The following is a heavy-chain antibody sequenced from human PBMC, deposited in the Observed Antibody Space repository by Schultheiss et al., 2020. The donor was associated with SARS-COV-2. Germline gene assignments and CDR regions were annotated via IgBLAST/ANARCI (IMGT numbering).Heavy chain of an antibody. Sequence: GESLKISCAASGFTFSSYWMHWVRQAPGKGLVWVSRINSDGSSTSYADSVKGRFTISRDNAKNTLYLQMNSLRAEDTAVYYCAKDRVGLDYWGQGTLVTVSS. J-gene: IGHJ4*02. D-gene: IGHD2-15*01. CDR1: GFTFSSYW. V-gene: IGHV3-74*01. CDR2: INSDGSST. CDR3: AKDRVGLDY.